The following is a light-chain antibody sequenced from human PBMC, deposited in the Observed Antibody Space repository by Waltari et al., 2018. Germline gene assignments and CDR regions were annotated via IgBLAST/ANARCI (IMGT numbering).Light chain of an antibody. Sequence: DIQMTQSPSSLSASVGDRVTITCRASQSVTNYLNWYQQKPGEAPKLLMYAASRLQSGVPSRFSGSGSGTDFTLTISSLQPEDFATYYCQQTYSIPITFGPGTKVDIK. V-gene: IGKV1-39*01. CDR3: QQTYSIPIT. CDR2: AAS. J-gene: IGKJ3*01. CDR1: QSVTNY.